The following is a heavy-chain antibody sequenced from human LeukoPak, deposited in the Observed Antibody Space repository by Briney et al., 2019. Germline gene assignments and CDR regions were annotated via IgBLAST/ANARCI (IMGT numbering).Heavy chain of an antibody. CDR3: VRSRVRGDPFDP. CDR2: INSDGSNT. J-gene: IGHJ5*02. V-gene: IGHV3-74*01. CDR1: GFTFSNYW. D-gene: IGHD3-10*01. Sequence: GGSLRLSCAASGFTFSNYWMHWVRQAPGKGLVWVSRINSDGSNTNYADSVKGRFTISRDNANKSLYLQMNSLRPEDTGLYYCVRSRVRGDPFDPWGQGILVTVSS.